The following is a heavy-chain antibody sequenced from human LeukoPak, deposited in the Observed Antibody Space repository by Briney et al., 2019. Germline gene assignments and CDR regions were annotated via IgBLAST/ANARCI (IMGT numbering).Heavy chain of an antibody. CDR1: GFTFSSYA. D-gene: IGHD6-19*01. V-gene: IGHV3-74*01. J-gene: IGHJ6*02. CDR3: ARAVTGTRNAMDV. Sequence: GGSLRLSCAASGFTFSSYAMSWVRQAPGKGLVCISRISTDGSSTNYADSVKGRFTISRDNAKNTLYLQMNSLRADDTAVYYCARAVTGTRNAMDVWGQGTTVTVSS. CDR2: ISTDGSST.